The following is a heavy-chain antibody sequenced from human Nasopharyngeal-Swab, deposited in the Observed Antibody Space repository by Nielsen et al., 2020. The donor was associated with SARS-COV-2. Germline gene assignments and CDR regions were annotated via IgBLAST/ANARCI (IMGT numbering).Heavy chain of an antibody. J-gene: IGHJ6*02. CDR3: ARDKSGSYYYGMDV. Sequence: ETLSLTCAGSGLTFSSHWMSWVRQAPGKGPEWVAKINQDGGDKYYVDSVKGRFTTSRDNAKNSLYLQMNSLRAEETAVYYCARDKSGSYYYGMDVWGQGTTVTVSS. CDR1: GLTFSSHW. CDR2: INQDGGDK. D-gene: IGHD1-26*01. V-gene: IGHV3-7*01.